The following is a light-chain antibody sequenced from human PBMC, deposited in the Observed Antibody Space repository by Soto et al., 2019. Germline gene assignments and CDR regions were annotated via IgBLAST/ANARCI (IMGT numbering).Light chain of an antibody. J-gene: IGKJ4*02. CDR3: QQCRNWPLT. CDR1: QNVYNN. CDR2: DAS. Sequence: EIVMTQSPATLSASPGEGATLSCKAGQNVYNNLAGYQQRPGQPPRLLIYDASTRATGISARFSGSGYGTEFTLTVSSLQSEDVAVYFCQQCRNWPLTFGGGTKVEIK. V-gene: IGKV3-15*01.